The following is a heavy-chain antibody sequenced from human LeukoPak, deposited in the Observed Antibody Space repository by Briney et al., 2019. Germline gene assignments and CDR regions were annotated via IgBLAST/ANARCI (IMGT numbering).Heavy chain of an antibody. Sequence: GGSLRLSCVASGFTFSSYWMSWVRQAPGKGLEWVANIKQDGSEKNYVDSVKGRFTISRDNAKNSLELQMNSLRDEDTAVYYCARAGGYASSWAYWGQGTLVTVSS. V-gene: IGHV3-7*01. CDR1: GFTFSSYW. CDR2: IKQDGSEK. J-gene: IGHJ4*02. CDR3: ARAGGYASSWAY. D-gene: IGHD5-12*01.